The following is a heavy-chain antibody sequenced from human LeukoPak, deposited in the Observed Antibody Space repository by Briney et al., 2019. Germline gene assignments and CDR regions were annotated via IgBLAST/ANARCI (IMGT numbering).Heavy chain of an antibody. J-gene: IGHJ4*02. CDR2: INEDASDK. Sequence: QPGGSLRLSCAASGFTFRRFWMRWVRQAPGKGVEWVANINEDASDKYYVDSVKGRFTISRDNSKNTLYLQMNSLRAEDTAVYYCAKDVAAAGIRGTYFDYWGQGTLVTVSS. CDR3: AKDVAAAGIRGTYFDY. CDR1: GFTFRRFW. D-gene: IGHD6-13*01. V-gene: IGHV3-7*03.